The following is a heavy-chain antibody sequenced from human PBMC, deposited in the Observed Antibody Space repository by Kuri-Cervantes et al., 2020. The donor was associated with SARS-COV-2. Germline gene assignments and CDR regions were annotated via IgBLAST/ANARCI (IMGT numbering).Heavy chain of an antibody. J-gene: IGHJ2*01. Sequence: SVKVSCKASGGTFSSYAISWVRQAPGQGLEWMXGIIPIFGTANYAQKFQGRVTITRNTSISTAYMELSSLRSEDTVVYYCAXXXAYDFWSGXXHWYFDLWGRGTLVTVSS. CDR3: AXXXAYDFWSGXXHWYFDL. V-gene: IGHV1-69*05. D-gene: IGHD3-3*01. CDR2: IIPIFGTA. CDR1: GGTFSSYA.